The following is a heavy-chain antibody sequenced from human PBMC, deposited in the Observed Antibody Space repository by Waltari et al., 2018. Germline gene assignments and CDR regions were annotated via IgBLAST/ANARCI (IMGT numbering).Heavy chain of an antibody. V-gene: IGHV3-48*03. D-gene: IGHD6-19*01. CDR3: AILPAYSSAWSADY. J-gene: IGHJ4*02. CDR2: ISNFGGTV. Sequence: EVQLVESGGVLVHPGGSLRLSCAASGFTSSSFDWIWVRQAPGRGLEWVAYISNFGGTVYYADSVQGRFIIARDNVKNSLDLQMDSLTAEDTAVYYCAILPAYSSAWSADYWGRGTRVTVSS. CDR1: GFTSSSFD.